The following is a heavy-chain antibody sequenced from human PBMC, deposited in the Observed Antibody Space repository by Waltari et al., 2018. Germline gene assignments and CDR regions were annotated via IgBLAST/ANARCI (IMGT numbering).Heavy chain of an antibody. D-gene: IGHD3-9*01. V-gene: IGHV4-34*01. Sequence: QVQLQQWGAGLLKPSETLSLPCAVYGGSFRGYYWSWMRKPPGKGLEWIGAINKSGSTNYNPSLKSRVTISVDTSKNQFSLKLSSVTAADTAVYYCATGQGILTGYSFDYWGQGTLVTVSS. CDR2: INKSGST. CDR3: ATGQGILTGYSFDY. J-gene: IGHJ4*02. CDR1: GGSFRGYY.